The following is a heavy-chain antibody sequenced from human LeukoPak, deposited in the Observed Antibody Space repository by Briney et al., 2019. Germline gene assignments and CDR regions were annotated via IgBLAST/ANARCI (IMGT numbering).Heavy chain of an antibody. D-gene: IGHD2-15*01. CDR2: INPNSGGT. Sequence: ASVKVSCKASGYTFTCYYMHWVRQAPGQGLEWMGWINPNSGGTSYAQKFQGRVTMTRDTSISTAYMELSRLRSDDTAVYYCARAKYRCSGGSCYPYSPFDYWGQGTLVTVSS. J-gene: IGHJ4*02. CDR1: GYTFTCYY. CDR3: ARAKYRCSGGSCYPYSPFDY. V-gene: IGHV1-2*02.